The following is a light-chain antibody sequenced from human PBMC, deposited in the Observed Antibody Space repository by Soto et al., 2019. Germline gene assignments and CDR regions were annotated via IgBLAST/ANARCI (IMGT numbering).Light chain of an antibody. J-gene: IGKJ4*01. CDR1: QSVRSNY. CDR3: QQYVSSPLT. V-gene: IGKV3-20*01. Sequence: DIVLTQSPGTLSLSPGETATLSCRASQSVRSNYLAWYQHRRGQAPRLLMSGASTRATGIPERFTGSGSGTDFALTISGLEPEDFAVYFCQQYVSSPLTFGGGTKVEIK. CDR2: GAS.